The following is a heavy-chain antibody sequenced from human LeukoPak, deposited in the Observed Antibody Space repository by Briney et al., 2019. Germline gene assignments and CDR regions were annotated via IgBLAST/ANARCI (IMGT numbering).Heavy chain of an antibody. CDR1: GFTSANYA. J-gene: IGHJ4*02. CDR2: ITGGGGYT. D-gene: IGHD2/OR15-2a*01. Sequence: GGSLRLSCSASGFTSANYAVSWVRQAPGKGLEWVSAITGGGGYTYYADSVKGRFTISIDDSKNTLYLQKNSLRAEDTAVYYCAKENIGKYPDYWGQGTLVTVSS. V-gene: IGHV3-23*01. CDR3: AKENIGKYPDY.